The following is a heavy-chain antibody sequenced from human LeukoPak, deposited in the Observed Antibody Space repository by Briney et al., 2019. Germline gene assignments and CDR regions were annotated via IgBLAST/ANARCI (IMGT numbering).Heavy chain of an antibody. Sequence: GGSLRLSCAASGFTFSSYWMSWVRQAPGKGLEWVANIKQDGSEKYYVDSVKGRFTISRDNVENSLYLQMNSLRDEDTAVYYCARVAAGYSVNYFDYWGQGTLVTVSS. CDR3: ARVAAGYSVNYFDY. V-gene: IGHV3-7*01. CDR1: GFTFSSYW. CDR2: IKQDGSEK. J-gene: IGHJ4*02. D-gene: IGHD4-23*01.